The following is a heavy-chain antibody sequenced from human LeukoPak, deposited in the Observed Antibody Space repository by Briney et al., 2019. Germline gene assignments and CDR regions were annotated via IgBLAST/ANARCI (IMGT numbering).Heavy chain of an antibody. CDR1: GFTISDYG. J-gene: IGHJ4*02. CDR3: ARDGFLGPVTAYLDY. D-gene: IGHD2-21*02. V-gene: IGHV3-23*01. Sequence: PGGSLRLSCAASGFTISDYGLVWVRQAPGKGLEWVSGSRSGGANNFYADAVKGRFTISRDNSKNTLYLQMNSLRADDTAVYYCARDGFLGPVTAYLDYWGQGTPVTVSS. CDR2: SRSGGANN.